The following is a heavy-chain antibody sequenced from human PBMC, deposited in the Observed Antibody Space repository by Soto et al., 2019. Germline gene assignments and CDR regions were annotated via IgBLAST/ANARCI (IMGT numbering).Heavy chain of an antibody. D-gene: IGHD2-15*01. CDR3: ARGPDLITSGTAGYFPH. V-gene: IGHV4-4*01. J-gene: IGHJ1*01. CDR1: GDSISSLHW. CDR2: IYHDGST. Sequence: QVQLQESGPGLVKPAETLSLTCAVSGDSISSLHWWTWVRQPLGMGLEWIGEIYHDGSTNYSPSLKFRVAISLDRSKKHFSLILRSVTDADTAVYFWARGPDLITSGTAGYFPHWGQGTLITVSS.